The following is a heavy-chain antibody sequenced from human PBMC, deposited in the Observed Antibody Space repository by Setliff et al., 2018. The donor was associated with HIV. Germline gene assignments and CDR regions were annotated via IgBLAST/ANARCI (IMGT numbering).Heavy chain of an antibody. CDR3: ARAAVAGPWRKLDY. CDR2: ISAYNGNT. V-gene: IGHV1-18*01. Sequence: ASVMVSCKASGYTFTSFGISWVRQSPGQGLEWMGRISAYNGNTGHAQRLQGRVTMTTDTSTRTAYMELRSLRSDDTAVYYCARAAVAGPWRKLDYWGQGTLVTVSS. J-gene: IGHJ4*02. CDR1: GYTFTSFG. D-gene: IGHD6-19*01.